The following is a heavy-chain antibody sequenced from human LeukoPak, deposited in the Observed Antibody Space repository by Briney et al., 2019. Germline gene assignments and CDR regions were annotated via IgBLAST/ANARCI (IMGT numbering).Heavy chain of an antibody. CDR1: GYTFTGYY. Sequence: ASVKVSCKASGYTFTGYYMHWVRQAPGQGLEWMGWISAYNGNTNYAQKLQGRVTMTTDTSTSTAYMELRSLRSDDTAVYYCARKLDIVVVPAAIDFDYWGQGTLVTVSS. CDR2: ISAYNGNT. J-gene: IGHJ4*02. D-gene: IGHD2-2*03. CDR3: ARKLDIVVVPAAIDFDY. V-gene: IGHV1-18*04.